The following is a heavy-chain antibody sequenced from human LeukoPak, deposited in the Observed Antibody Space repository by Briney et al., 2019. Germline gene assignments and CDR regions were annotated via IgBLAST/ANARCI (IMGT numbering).Heavy chain of an antibody. Sequence: GGSLRLSCAASGFTFSSYAVSWVRQAPGQGLEWVATISGSGSSTYYADSVKGRFTISRDNSENTLYLQMNSLRAEDTAVYYCAKDRVGATRFGFDYWGQGTLVTVSS. D-gene: IGHD1-26*01. V-gene: IGHV3-23*01. CDR1: GFTFSSYA. CDR2: ISGSGSST. CDR3: AKDRVGATRFGFDY. J-gene: IGHJ4*02.